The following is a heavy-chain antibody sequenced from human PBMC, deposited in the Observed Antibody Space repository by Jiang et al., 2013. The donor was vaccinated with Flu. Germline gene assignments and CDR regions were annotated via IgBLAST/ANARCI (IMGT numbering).Heavy chain of an antibody. V-gene: IGHV3-11*05. CDR1: GFTFSDYY. J-gene: IGHJ4*02. CDR3: ARGGVNQYDYSNYAY. CDR2: ISSSSSYT. Sequence: VKPGGSLRLSCAASGFTFSDYYMSWMRQAPGKGLEWVSYISSSSSYTNYADSVKGRFTISRHNAKNSLFLQMNSLRAEDTAVYYCARGGVNQYDYSNYAYWGQGTLVTVSS. D-gene: IGHD4-11*01.